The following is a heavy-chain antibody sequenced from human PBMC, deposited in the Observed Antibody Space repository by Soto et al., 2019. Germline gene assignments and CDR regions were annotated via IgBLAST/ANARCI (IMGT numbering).Heavy chain of an antibody. J-gene: IGHJ4*02. CDR1: GFSLSTSGEG. CDR2: IYWDDDK. CDR3: AHTLWFGEFPDFDY. V-gene: IGHV2-5*02. D-gene: IGHD3-10*01. Sequence: QITLKESGPTLVKPTQTLTLTCTFSGFSLSTSGEGVGWIRQPPGKALEWLALIYWDDDKRYSPSLKSRLTITKDTSKNQVVLTMTNMDPVDTATYYCAHTLWFGEFPDFDYWGQGTLVTVSS.